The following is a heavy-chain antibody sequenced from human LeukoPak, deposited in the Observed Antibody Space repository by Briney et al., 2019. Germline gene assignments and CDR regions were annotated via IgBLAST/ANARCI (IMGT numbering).Heavy chain of an antibody. Sequence: SQTLSLTCTVSGGSISGGDYYWSWIRQHPGKGLEWIGYIYYSGSTYYNPSLKSRLTISVDTPKSQFSLRLSSVTAADTAVYYCASNYYDSSGYYLEYFQHWGQGTLVTVSS. CDR2: IYYSGST. CDR1: GGSISGGDYY. D-gene: IGHD3-22*01. V-gene: IGHV4-31*03. CDR3: ASNYYDSSGYYLEYFQH. J-gene: IGHJ1*01.